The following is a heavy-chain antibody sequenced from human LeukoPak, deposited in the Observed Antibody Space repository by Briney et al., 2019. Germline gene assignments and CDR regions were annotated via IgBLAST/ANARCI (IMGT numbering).Heavy chain of an antibody. D-gene: IGHD3-3*01. CDR3: PKGRRITTVSRGDY. CDR2: ISNDGINK. Sequence: GGSLRLSSAASGVTFSHYAMHWVRQAPGKGLEWVAVISNDGINKYYADSVKGRFTISRDNSKNTLYQQMNSLRAEDTAVYYCPKGRRITTVSRGDYWGQGTLVTVSS. CDR1: GVTFSHYA. J-gene: IGHJ4*02. V-gene: IGHV3-30-3*01.